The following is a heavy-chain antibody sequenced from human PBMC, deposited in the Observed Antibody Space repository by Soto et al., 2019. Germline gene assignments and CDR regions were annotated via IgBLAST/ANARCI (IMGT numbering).Heavy chain of an antibody. Sequence: QVQLVQSGAEVKKPGASVKASCKASGYTFTSYYIHWVRQAPGQGLEWMGIFNPTGDTASYAQKLQGRVTVTRDTSTGTAYMELGSLRSEDTAVYYCARGGRIVDTGIGYYYYHAMDVWGQGTTVTVSA. J-gene: IGHJ6*01. V-gene: IGHV1-46*01. D-gene: IGHD5-18*01. CDR2: FNPTGDTA. CDR3: ARGGRIVDTGIGYYYYHAMDV. CDR1: GYTFTSYY.